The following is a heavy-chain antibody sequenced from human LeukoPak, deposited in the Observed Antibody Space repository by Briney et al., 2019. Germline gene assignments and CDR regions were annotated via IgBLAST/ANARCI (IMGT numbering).Heavy chain of an antibody. CDR3: ARATRGDLLSEF. CDR2: MNPYSTNT. J-gene: IGHJ4*02. V-gene: IGHV1-8*01. Sequence: ASVKVSCKTSGYTFANYDITWVRQAPGRGLEWMGWMNPYSTNTGYARQFQGRLSMTRDISITTAYMELSSLRSKDTAVYYCARATRGDLLSEFWGQGSLITVSS. D-gene: IGHD2/OR15-2a*01. CDR1: GYTFANYD.